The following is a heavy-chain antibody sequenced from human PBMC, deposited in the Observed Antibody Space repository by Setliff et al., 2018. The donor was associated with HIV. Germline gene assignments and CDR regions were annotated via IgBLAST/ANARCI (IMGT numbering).Heavy chain of an antibody. Sequence: PSETLSLTCTVADGSISTGSYYWSRVRQPAGRGLEWIGRIYTSGSTNYNPSLKSRVTMSVDTSKNQFSLNLTSVTAADTALYYCAREGRFTYGLKADYWGQGTLVTVSS. D-gene: IGHD3-10*01. CDR3: AREGRFTYGLKADY. V-gene: IGHV4-61*02. J-gene: IGHJ4*02. CDR2: IYTSGST. CDR1: DGSISTGSYY.